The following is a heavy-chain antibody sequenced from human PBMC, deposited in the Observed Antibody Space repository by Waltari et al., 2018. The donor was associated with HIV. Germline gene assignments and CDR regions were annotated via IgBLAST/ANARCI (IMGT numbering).Heavy chain of an antibody. J-gene: IGHJ4*02. V-gene: IGHV3-7*01. Sequence: ELQLVESGGGLVQPGGSLRLSCEASVFTFTSYWMTWVRQAPGKGLEWVANINQDGSEKNYVDSVKGRFTSSRDNAKNSLYLQMNSLRAEDTAVYYCATSRTFDYWGQGTLVTVSS. CDR1: VFTFTSYW. CDR3: ATSRTFDY. CDR2: INQDGSEK.